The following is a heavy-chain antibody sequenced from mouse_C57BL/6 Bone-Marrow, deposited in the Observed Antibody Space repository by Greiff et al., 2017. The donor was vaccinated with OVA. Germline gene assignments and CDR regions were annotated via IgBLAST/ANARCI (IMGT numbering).Heavy chain of an antibody. J-gene: IGHJ2*01. D-gene: IGHD1-1*01. V-gene: IGHV1-55*01. CDR1: GYTFTSYW. CDR3: ARRGTVVGDY. CDR2: IYPGSGST. Sequence: VQLQESGAELVKPGASVKMSCKASGYTFTSYWITWVKQRPGQGLEWIGDIYPGSGSTNYNEKFKSKATLTVDTSSSTAYMQLSSLTSEDSAVYYCARRGTVVGDYWGQGTTLTVSS.